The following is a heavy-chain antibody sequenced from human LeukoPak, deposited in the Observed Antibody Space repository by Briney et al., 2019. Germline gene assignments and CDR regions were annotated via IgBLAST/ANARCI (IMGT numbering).Heavy chain of an antibody. J-gene: IGHJ4*02. Sequence: ASVKVSCKASGYTFTGYYMHWVRQATGQGLEWMGWMNPNSGNTGYAQKSQGRVTMTRNTSISTAYMELSSLRSEDTAVYYCARVHPGRGMRYSYGSGHDYWGQGTLVTVSS. CDR2: MNPNSGNT. V-gene: IGHV1-8*02. CDR3: ARVHPGRGMRYSYGSGHDY. CDR1: GYTFTGYY. D-gene: IGHD5-18*01.